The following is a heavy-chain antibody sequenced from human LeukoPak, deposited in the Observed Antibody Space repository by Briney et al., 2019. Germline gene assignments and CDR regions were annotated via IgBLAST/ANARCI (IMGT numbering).Heavy chain of an antibody. D-gene: IGHD6-6*01. J-gene: IGHJ4*02. CDR3: ARSRPGDY. Sequence: PGGSLRLSCAASGFTFSRYAMTWVRQAPGKGLEWVSLVTSAGYAYYADSVKGRFTISRDNSRDTLYLQMNSLGAEDTAVYYCARSRPGDYWGQGTLVTVSS. CDR1: GFTFSRYA. V-gene: IGHV3-23*01. CDR2: VTSAGYA.